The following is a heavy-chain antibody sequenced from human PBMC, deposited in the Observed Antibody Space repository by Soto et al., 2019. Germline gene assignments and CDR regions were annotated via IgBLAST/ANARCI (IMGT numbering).Heavy chain of an antibody. CDR3: ARGSLPNCISTSCYSHYYYGMDV. D-gene: IGHD2-2*01. CDR1: GFTFSSYG. J-gene: IGHJ6*02. CDR2: IWYDGSNK. V-gene: IGHV3-33*01. Sequence: QVQLVESGGGVVQPGRSLRLSCAASGFTFSSYGMHWVRQAPGKGLEWVAVIWYDGSNKYYADSVEGRFTISRDNSKNTLYLQMNSLRAEDTAVYYCARGSLPNCISTSCYSHYYYGMDVWGQGTTVTVSS.